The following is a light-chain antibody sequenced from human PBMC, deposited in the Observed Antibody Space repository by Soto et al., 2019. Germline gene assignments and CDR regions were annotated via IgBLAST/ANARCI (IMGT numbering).Light chain of an antibody. V-gene: IGKV3-20*01. CDR3: QQYGSSPWT. CDR2: GAS. Sequence: EIVLTQSPDTLSLSPGERATLSCRASQSASSRYLAWYQQKPGQAPRLLIYGASSRATGIPDRFSGSGSGTDFTLTISRLEPEDFAVYYCQQYGSSPWTFGQGTKVEIK. CDR1: QSASSRY. J-gene: IGKJ1*01.